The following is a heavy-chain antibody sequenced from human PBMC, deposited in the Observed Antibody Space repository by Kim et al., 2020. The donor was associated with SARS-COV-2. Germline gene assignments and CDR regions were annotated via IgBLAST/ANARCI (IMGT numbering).Heavy chain of an antibody. J-gene: IGHJ4*02. Sequence: GGSLRLSCAASGFTFGDYAMHWVRQAPGKGLEWVSGISWNSGSIGYADSVKGRFTISRDNAKNSLYLQMNSLRAEDTALYYCAKEAYSGSYYWYYFDYWGQGALVTASS. CDR3: AKEAYSGSYYWYYFDY. V-gene: IGHV3-9*01. CDR1: GFTFGDYA. D-gene: IGHD1-26*01. CDR2: ISWNSGSI.